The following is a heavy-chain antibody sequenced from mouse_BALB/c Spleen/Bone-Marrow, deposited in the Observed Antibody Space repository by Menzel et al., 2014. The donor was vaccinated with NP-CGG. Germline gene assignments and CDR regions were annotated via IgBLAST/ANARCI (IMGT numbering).Heavy chain of an antibody. CDR3: ARNYGSSLDY. Sequence: FQLQQSGAEIVKPGASVRSSCTPSGFNIEDSYIYWMKQRPEQGLEWIGRIDPANGNTKYDPKFQGKATITVDTSSATAYLQLSSLTSEDTAVYYCARNYGSSLDYWGQGTTLTVSS. J-gene: IGHJ2*01. CDR1: GFNIEDSY. V-gene: IGHV14-3*02. CDR2: IDPANGNT. D-gene: IGHD1-1*01.